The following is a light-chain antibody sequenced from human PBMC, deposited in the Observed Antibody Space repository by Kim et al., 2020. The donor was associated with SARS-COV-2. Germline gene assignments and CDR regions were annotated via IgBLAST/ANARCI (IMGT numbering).Light chain of an antibody. CDR2: DAA. CDR3: QQRGNWPPALT. V-gene: IGKV3-11*01. Sequence: FPGERATLSCRASHNVDISLAWYQQTPGQAPRLLIYDAAIRAAGIPDRFSASGSGTDFTLTIGSLAPEDFAVYYCQQRGNWPPALTFGGGTKLEI. J-gene: IGKJ4*01. CDR1: HNVDIS.